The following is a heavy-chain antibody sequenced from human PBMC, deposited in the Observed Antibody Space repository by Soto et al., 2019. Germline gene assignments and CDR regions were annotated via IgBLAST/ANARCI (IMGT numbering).Heavy chain of an antibody. J-gene: IGHJ6*03. Sequence: EVQLVESGGGLVKPGGSLRLYCAASGFTFSSYSMNWVRQAPGKGLEWVSSISSSSSYIYYADSVKGRFTISRDNAKNSMYMQMHSLRAEDTAVYYCSRDSSSWTDYYYYYMDVWGKGTTVTVSS. V-gene: IGHV3-21*01. CDR3: SRDSSSWTDYYYYYMDV. D-gene: IGHD6-13*01. CDR2: ISSSSSYI. CDR1: GFTFSSYS.